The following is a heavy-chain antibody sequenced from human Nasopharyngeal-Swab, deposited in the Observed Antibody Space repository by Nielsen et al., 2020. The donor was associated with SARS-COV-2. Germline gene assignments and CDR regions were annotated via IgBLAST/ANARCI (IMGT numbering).Heavy chain of an antibody. J-gene: IGHJ2*01. CDR1: GYTFSIYG. D-gene: IGHD3-3*01. V-gene: IGHV1-18*01. Sequence: ASVKVSCKASGYTFSIYGVTWVRQAPGQGLEWVGWISGYNAKTNYAQKFQGRVTMTTDTSTNTAYMELRSLRSDDTAVYYCARDRWHEFWSGYYYWYLDLWGRGTLVTVSS. CDR2: ISGYNAKT. CDR3: ARDRWHEFWSGYYYWYLDL.